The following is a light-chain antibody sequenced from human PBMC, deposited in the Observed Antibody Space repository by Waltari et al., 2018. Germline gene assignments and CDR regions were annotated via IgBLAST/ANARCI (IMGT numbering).Light chain of an antibody. CDR1: SSDVGGYNY. J-gene: IGLJ1*01. V-gene: IGLV2-14*01. CDR3: SSYASSSTPYV. CDR2: EVS. Sequence: QSALTQPASVSGSPGQSITISCTGTSSDVGGYNYVSWYQQHPGKAPKRMIYEVSNRPSGVSHRCSGSKASNTASLTISGLQAEDEADYYCSSYASSSTPYVFGTGTKVTVL.